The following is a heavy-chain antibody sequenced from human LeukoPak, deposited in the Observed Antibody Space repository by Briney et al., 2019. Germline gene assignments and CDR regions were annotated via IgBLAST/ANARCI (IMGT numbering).Heavy chain of an antibody. CDR1: GFTFSRYT. Sequence: PGGSLRLSCAASGFTFSRYTMNWVRQAPGKGLEWVSSISSSGGSIYYADSVKGRFTISRDNAENSLFLQMNSLRAEDTAVYYCARDYYGDLYFDYWGQGTLVTVSS. CDR2: ISSSGGSI. D-gene: IGHD4-17*01. V-gene: IGHV3-21*06. CDR3: ARDYYGDLYFDY. J-gene: IGHJ4*02.